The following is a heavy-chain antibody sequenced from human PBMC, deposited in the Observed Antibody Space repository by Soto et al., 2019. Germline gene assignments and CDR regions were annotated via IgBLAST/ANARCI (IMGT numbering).Heavy chain of an antibody. V-gene: IGHV3-23*01. CDR3: AKEGYCNDTAATDFDY. CDR2: ISGSGGST. Sequence: ALRVSCAASGFTFSSYAMSWVRQAPGKGLEWVSAISGSGGSTYYADSVKGRFTISRDNSKNTLYLQMNSLRAEDPAVYYCAKEGYCNDTAATDFDYWGQGNLVTVSS. D-gene: IGHD3-22*01. J-gene: IGHJ4*02. CDR1: GFTFSSYA.